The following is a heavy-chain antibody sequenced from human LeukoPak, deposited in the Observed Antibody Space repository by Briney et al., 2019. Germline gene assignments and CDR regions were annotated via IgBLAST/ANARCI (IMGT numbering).Heavy chain of an antibody. CDR3: AREEGVVGAFDY. Sequence: PGGSLRLSCAASGFTFSSYAMHWVRQAPGKGLEYVSAISSNGGSTYYANSVKGRFTISRDNSTNTLYLQMGSLRAEDMAVYYCAREEGVVGAFDYWGQGTLVTVSS. D-gene: IGHD1-26*01. CDR1: GFTFSSYA. CDR2: ISSNGGST. V-gene: IGHV3-64*01. J-gene: IGHJ4*02.